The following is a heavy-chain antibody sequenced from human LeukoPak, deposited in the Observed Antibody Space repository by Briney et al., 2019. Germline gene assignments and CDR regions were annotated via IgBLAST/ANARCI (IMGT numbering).Heavy chain of an antibody. CDR1: GGSISSYY. CDR2: IYYSGST. J-gene: IGHJ6*02. D-gene: IGHD2-15*01. V-gene: IGHV4-59*01. CDR3: ARAASEAAEDYYGMDV. Sequence: SETLSLTCTVSGGSISSYYWSWIRQPPGKGLEWIGYIYYSGSTNYNPSLKSRVTISVATSKHQLSLKLSSVTAADTAVYYCARAASEAAEDYYGMDVWGQGTTVTVSS.